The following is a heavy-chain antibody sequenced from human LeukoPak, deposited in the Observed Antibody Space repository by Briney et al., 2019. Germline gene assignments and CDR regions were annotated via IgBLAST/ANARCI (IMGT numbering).Heavy chain of an antibody. J-gene: IGHJ4*02. CDR1: GGSFSGYY. Sequence: KTSETLSLTCAVYGGSFSGYYWSWIRQPPGKGLEWIGEINHSGSTNYNPSLISRVTISVDTSKNQFSLKLTSVTAADTAVYYCARGPLRLRYSSSCHFDYWGQGTLVTVSS. D-gene: IGHD6-13*01. CDR2: INHSGST. V-gene: IGHV4-34*01. CDR3: ARGPLRLRYSSSCHFDY.